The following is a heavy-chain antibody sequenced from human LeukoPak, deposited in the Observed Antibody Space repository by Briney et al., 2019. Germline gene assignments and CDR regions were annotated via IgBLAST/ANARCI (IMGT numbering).Heavy chain of an antibody. D-gene: IGHD6-19*01. CDR3: ASGGGAGYSSDWPFDY. V-gene: IGHV4-39*01. CDR1: GDSISSGDYY. Sequence: SETLSLTCTVFGDSISSGDYYWGWIRQPPGKGLEWIGNIYYSGSSHYNPSLKSRITISVDTPKNQFSLKLNSVTAADTAVYYCASGGGAGYSSDWPFDYWGQGTLVTVSS. CDR2: IYYSGSS. J-gene: IGHJ4*02.